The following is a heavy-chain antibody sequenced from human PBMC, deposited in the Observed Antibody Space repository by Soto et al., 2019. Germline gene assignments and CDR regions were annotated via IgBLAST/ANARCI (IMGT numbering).Heavy chain of an antibody. CDR2: INNNGGIT. Sequence: GSLRLSCAASGFTFSNYAMSWVRQAPGKGLEWVSGINNNGGITHYADSVKGRFTISRENSKNTLYLQINSLRAEDTAVYYCAKAHTSGWSSYYYYGLDVWGQGTTVTVSS. D-gene: IGHD6-19*01. CDR3: AKAHTSGWSSYYYYGLDV. J-gene: IGHJ6*02. CDR1: GFTFSNYA. V-gene: IGHV3-23*01.